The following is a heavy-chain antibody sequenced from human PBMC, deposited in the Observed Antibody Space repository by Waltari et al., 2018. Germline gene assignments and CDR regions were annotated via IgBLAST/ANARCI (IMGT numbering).Heavy chain of an antibody. CDR3: ARDRRSSARPDYYYGMDV. CDR1: GFTFSSYW. J-gene: IGHJ6*02. CDR2: IKQDGSEK. Sequence: EVQLVESGGGLVQPGGSLRLSCAASGFTFSSYWMSWVRQAPGKGLEWVANIKQDGSEKYYVDSVKGRFTISRDNAKNSLYLQMNSLRAEDTAVYYCARDRRSSARPDYYYGMDVWGQGTTVTVSS. V-gene: IGHV3-7*01. D-gene: IGHD6-6*01.